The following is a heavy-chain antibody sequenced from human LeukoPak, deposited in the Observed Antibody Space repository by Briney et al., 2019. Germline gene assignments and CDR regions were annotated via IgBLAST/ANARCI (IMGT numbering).Heavy chain of an antibody. Sequence: ASVKVSCKASGYTFTSYDINWVRQATGQGLEWMGWMNPNSGNTGYAQKFQGRVTMTRNTSISTAYMELSSLRSEGTAVYYCARGSFSYYYDSSGYYYDSWGQGTLVTVSS. CDR3: ARGSFSYYYDSSGYYYDS. V-gene: IGHV1-8*01. D-gene: IGHD3-22*01. CDR1: GYTFTSYD. J-gene: IGHJ4*02. CDR2: MNPNSGNT.